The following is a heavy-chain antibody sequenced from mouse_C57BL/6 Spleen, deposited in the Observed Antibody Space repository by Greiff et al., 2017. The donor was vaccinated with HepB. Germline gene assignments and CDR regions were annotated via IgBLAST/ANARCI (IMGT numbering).Heavy chain of an antibody. CDR3: TTGGSSLYAMDY. J-gene: IGHJ4*01. Sequence: VQLQQSGAELVRPGASVKLSCTASGFNIKDDYMHWVKQRPEQGLEWIGWIDPENGDTEYASKFQGKATITADTSSNTAYLQLSSLTSEDTAVYYCTTGGSSLYAMDYWGQGTSVTVSS. V-gene: IGHV14-4*01. CDR1: GFNIKDDY. CDR2: IDPENGDT. D-gene: IGHD1-1*01.